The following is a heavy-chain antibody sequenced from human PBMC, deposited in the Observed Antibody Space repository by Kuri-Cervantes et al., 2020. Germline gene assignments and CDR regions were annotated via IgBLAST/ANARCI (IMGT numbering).Heavy chain of an antibody. V-gene: IGHV4-39*07. J-gene: IGHJ4*02. CDR3: ARDFTGSDVLSDY. D-gene: IGHD3-9*01. CDR1: GGSVSSGSYY. CDR2: IYYSGST. Sequence: GSLRLSCTVSGGSVSSGSYYWSWIRQPPGKGLEWIGSIYYSGSTYYNPSLQSRVTISVDTSKNQFSLKLSSVTAADTAVYYCARDFTGSDVLSDYWGQGTLVTVSS.